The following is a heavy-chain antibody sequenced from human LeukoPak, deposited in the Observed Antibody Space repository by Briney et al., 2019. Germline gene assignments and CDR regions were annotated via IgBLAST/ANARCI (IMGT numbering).Heavy chain of an antibody. D-gene: IGHD3/OR15-3a*01. CDR2: IWNDGKKA. CDR1: GLTFRTYG. V-gene: IGHV3-33*01. J-gene: IGHJ4*02. Sequence: PGMSLRLSCAASGLTFRTYGFHWIRQAPGKGLEWVSLIWNDGKKAEYADSVKGRFTIFRDNSKNTVYLQMNSLRAEDTAVYYCVRDIWTSSNKYFDYWGQGTLVTVSS. CDR3: VRDIWTSSNKYFDY.